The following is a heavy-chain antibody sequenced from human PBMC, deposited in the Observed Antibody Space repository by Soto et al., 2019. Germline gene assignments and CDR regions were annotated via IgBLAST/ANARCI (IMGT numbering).Heavy chain of an antibody. CDR3: AKAMSTPSRPRNYFDY. V-gene: IGHV3-23*01. CDR2: ISGGGGTT. D-gene: IGHD6-6*01. J-gene: IGHJ4*02. Sequence: EVQLLESGGGLVQPGGSLGLSCAASGFTFSNYAMSWVRQAPGKGLEWVSVISGGGGTTYYADSVKGRFTISRDNSKNTLYLQINSLRAEDTALYYCAKAMSTPSRPRNYFDYWGQGTLVTVSS. CDR1: GFTFSNYA.